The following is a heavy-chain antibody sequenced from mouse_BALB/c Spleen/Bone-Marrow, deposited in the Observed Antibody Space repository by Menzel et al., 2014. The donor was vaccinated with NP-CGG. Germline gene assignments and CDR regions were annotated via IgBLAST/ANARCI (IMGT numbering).Heavy chain of an antibody. V-gene: IGHV1-54*01. CDR3: ARRNGDY. CDR1: AYAFTNYL. CDR2: INPGSDSS. J-gene: IGHJ2*01. Sequence: QVQLQQSGAELVRPGTSVKVSCKASAYAFTNYLIEWIKKRPGQGLEWIGAINPGSDSSTYNEKFRGKATLTADNSSSTAYMQLSSLTSDDSAVYYCARRNGDYWGQGTTLTVSS.